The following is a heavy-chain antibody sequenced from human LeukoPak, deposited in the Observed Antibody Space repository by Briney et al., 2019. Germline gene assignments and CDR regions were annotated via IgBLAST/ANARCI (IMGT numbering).Heavy chain of an antibody. J-gene: IGHJ4*02. V-gene: IGHV5-51*01. D-gene: IGHD3-10*01. CDR1: GYNFATYW. CDR2: IYPGDSNT. Sequence: GESLKISCEGSGYNFATYWIGWVRQMPGKGLEWMGTIYPGDSNTRYSPSFQGQVTISADKSISTAYLQWSSLKASDTAMYYCARWFGDLPFVYWGQGTLVTVSS. CDR3: ARWFGDLPFVY.